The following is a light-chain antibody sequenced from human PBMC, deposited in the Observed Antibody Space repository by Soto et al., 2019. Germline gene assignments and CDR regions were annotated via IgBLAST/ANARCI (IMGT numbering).Light chain of an antibody. CDR1: QTISSTY. CDR3: QQYSISPSN. J-gene: IGKJ2*01. V-gene: IGKV3-20*01. CDR2: GAS. Sequence: EVVLTQSPGTLSLSPGERATLSCRASQTISSTYLAWYQHNPGQAPRLLIYGASSRATGIPDRFSGSGSGTDFTLTISRLEPEVLALYYCQQYSISPSNFGQGTKLEIK.